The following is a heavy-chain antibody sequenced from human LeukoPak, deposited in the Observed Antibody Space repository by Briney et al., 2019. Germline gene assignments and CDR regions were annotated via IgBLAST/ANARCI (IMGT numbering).Heavy chain of an antibody. Sequence: SVTVSCKASGGTFSSNAISWVRQAPAQGLEWMGWIHPKSGETNYAYKFRGRVTMTRDTSISTTYLDLGSLGSDDTAVYYCARDGEYGTGSYYRGCFDYWGQGTLVTVSS. J-gene: IGHJ4*02. CDR1: GGTFSSNA. V-gene: IGHV1-2*02. CDR2: IHPKSGET. D-gene: IGHD3-10*01. CDR3: ARDGEYGTGSYYRGCFDY.